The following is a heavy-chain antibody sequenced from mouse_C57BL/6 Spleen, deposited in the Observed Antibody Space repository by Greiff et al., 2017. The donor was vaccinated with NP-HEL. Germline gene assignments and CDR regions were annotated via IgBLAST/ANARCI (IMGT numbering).Heavy chain of an antibody. CDR2: IDPSDSYT. Sequence: QVQLQQPGAELVKPGASVKLSCKASGYTFTSYWMQWVKQRPGQGLEWIGEIDPSDSYTNYNQKFKGKATLTVDTSSSTAYMQLSSLTSEDSAVYYIARGLFDYRVQGTTLTVSS. CDR3: ARGLFDY. J-gene: IGHJ2*01. V-gene: IGHV1-50*01. CDR1: GYTFTSYW.